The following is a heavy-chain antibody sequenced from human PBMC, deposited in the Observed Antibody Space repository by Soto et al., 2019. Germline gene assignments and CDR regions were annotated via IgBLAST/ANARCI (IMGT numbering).Heavy chain of an antibody. J-gene: IGHJ6*02. V-gene: IGHV3-23*01. Sequence: PGGSLRLSCAASGFTFSSYAMSWVRQAPGKGLEWVSAISGSGGSTYYADSVKGRFTISRDNSKSTLYLQMNSLRAEDTAVYYCAKGEYYDFWSGYYTAPYYYYGMDVWGQGTTVTVSS. CDR1: GFTFSSYA. CDR2: ISGSGGST. CDR3: AKGEYYDFWSGYYTAPYYYYGMDV. D-gene: IGHD3-3*01.